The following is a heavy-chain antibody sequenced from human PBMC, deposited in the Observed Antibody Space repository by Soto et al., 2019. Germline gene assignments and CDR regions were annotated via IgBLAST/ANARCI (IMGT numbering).Heavy chain of an antibody. CDR3: ARGIWVATTADYYLAS. CDR2: ISSSSSTI. Sequence: GSLRLACAASGFTFSSYSMNWVRQAPGKGLEWVSYISSSSSTIYYADSVKGRFTISRDNAKNSLYLQMNSLRSEDTALYYFARGIWVATTADYYLASWGQATLVTVSS. CDR1: GFTFSSYS. V-gene: IGHV3-48*01. D-gene: IGHD5-12*01. J-gene: IGHJ4*02.